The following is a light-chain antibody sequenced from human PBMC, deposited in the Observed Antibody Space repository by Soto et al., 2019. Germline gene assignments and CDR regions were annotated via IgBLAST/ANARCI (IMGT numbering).Light chain of an antibody. CDR1: SSHIGAYDY. Sequence: QSVLTPPASVSGSPGQSITISCTGTSSHIGAYDYVSWFQQHPGKAPKLMISEVNNRPSGVSNRFSGSKSGNTAYLPISGLQVEDEAEYFCSSFTTTSTHVFGTGTKVTGL. J-gene: IGLJ1*01. V-gene: IGLV2-14*01. CDR3: SSFTTTSTHV. CDR2: EVN.